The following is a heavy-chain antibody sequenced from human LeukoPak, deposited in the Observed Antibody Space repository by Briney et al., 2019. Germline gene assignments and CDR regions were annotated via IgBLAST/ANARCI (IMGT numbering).Heavy chain of an antibody. CDR1: GFTFSSYG. J-gene: IGHJ4*02. D-gene: IGHD3-22*01. CDR3: AKEGGFFYYDSSGYLDY. CDR2: ISGSGGST. Sequence: GGSLRLSCAASGFTFSSYGMHWVRQAPGKGLEWVTAISGSGGSTHYADSVQGRFTISRDNSKNTLYVQMNSLRAEDTAVYYCAKEGGFFYYDSSGYLDYWGQGTLVTVSS. V-gene: IGHV3-23*01.